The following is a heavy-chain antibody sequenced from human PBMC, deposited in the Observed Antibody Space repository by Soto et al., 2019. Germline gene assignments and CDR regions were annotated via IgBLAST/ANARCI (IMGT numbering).Heavy chain of an antibody. J-gene: IGHJ4*02. V-gene: IGHV3-23*01. CDR1: GFTFSSSA. CDR2: ISGSGGT. Sequence: PGGSLRLSCAASGFTFSSSAMSWVRQTPGKGLEWVSGISGSGGTYYAESLKGRFTISRDNSKNTLYLQMSSLRVEDTAVYYCVKDRWVDYWGQGTLVTVSS. D-gene: IGHD6-13*01. CDR3: VKDRWVDY.